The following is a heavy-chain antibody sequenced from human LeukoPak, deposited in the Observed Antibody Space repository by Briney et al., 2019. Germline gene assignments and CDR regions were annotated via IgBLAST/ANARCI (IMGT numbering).Heavy chain of an antibody. D-gene: IGHD3-22*01. Sequence: PSETLSLTCSVSGGSINNYYWSWIRQPPGKGLEWIGHINYSGTTDYNPSLQSRVTMSVGTSKNQFSLRLSSVTAADTAVYYCARGKYYYYGSSSYYGFDYWGQGTLVAVSP. V-gene: IGHV4-59*01. CDR2: INYSGTT. CDR3: ARGKYYYYGSSSYYGFDY. CDR1: GGSINNYY. J-gene: IGHJ4*02.